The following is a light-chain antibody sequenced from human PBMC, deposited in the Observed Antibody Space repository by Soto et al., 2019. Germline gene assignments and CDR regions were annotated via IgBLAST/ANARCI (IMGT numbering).Light chain of an antibody. CDR1: QSISTW. CDR2: KAS. Sequence: DIPMTQSPSTLSASVGDTVTITCRASQSISTWLAWYQQEPGKAPKLLIYKASSLESGVSSRFSGSGSGTEFTLTISSLQPDDSASYYCQQYNSYPWTFGQGTKVEIK. J-gene: IGKJ1*01. V-gene: IGKV1-5*03. CDR3: QQYNSYPWT.